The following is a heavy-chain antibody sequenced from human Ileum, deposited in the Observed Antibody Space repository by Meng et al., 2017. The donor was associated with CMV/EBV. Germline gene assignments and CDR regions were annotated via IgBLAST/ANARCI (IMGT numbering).Heavy chain of an antibody. CDR2: MNPNSGNT. CDR1: GYTFTSYD. V-gene: IGHV1-8*01. D-gene: IGHD2-2*02. CDR3: AIAGVHCSSTSCYTGYFQH. Sequence: ALVKVSCKASGYTFTSYDINWVRQATGQGLEWMGWMNPNSGNTGYAQKFQGRVTMTRNTSISTAYMELSSLRSEDTAVYYCAIAGVHCSSTSCYTGYFQHWGQGTLVTVSS. J-gene: IGHJ1*01.